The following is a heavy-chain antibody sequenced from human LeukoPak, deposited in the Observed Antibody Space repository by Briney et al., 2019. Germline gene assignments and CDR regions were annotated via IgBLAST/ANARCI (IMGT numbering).Heavy chain of an antibody. J-gene: IGHJ4*02. D-gene: IGHD3-3*01. CDR2: ISGSGGST. Sequence: GGSLRLSCAASGFTFSSYAMSWVRQAPGKGLEWVSAISGSGGSTYYADSVKGRFTISRDNAKNSLYLQMNSLRAEDTAVYYCARDIGDFWSGYNDYWGQGTLVTVSS. CDR3: ARDIGDFWSGYNDY. CDR1: GFTFSSYA. V-gene: IGHV3-23*01.